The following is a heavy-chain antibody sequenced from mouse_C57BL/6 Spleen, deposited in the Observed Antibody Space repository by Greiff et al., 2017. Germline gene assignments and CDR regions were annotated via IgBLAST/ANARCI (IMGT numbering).Heavy chain of an antibody. Sequence: QVQLQQPGAELVRPGSSVKLSCKASGYTFTSYWMHWVKQRPIQGLEWIGNIDPSDSETHYNQKFKDKATLTVDKSSSTAYMQLSSLTSEDSAVYYGARSVCYDEGDWFAYWGQGTLVTVSA. J-gene: IGHJ3*01. D-gene: IGHD2-12*01. V-gene: IGHV1-52*01. CDR2: IDPSDSET. CDR3: ARSVCYDEGDWFAY. CDR1: GYTFTSYW.